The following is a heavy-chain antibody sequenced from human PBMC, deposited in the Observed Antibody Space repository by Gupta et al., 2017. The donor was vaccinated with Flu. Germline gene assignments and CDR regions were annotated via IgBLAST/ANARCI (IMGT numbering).Heavy chain of an antibody. CDR2: INHSGST. Sequence: QVQLQQWGAGLLKPSETLPLTCAVYGGSFSGYYWSWIRQPPGKGLEWIGEINHSGSTNYNPSLKSRVTISVDTPKNQFSLKLSSVTAADTAVYYCARGEYSSSSGYYYGMDVWGQGTTGTVSS. CDR3: ARGEYSSSSGYYYGMDV. D-gene: IGHD6-6*01. J-gene: IGHJ6*02. CDR1: GGSFSGYY. V-gene: IGHV4-34*01.